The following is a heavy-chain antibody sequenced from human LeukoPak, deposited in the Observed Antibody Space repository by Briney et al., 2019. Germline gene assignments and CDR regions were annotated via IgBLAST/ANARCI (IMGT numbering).Heavy chain of an antibody. D-gene: IGHD2-8*01. CDR2: IWYDGSNK. V-gene: IGHV3-33*01. Sequence: GRSLRLSCAASGFTFSSYGMHWVCQAPGKGLEWVAVIWYDGSNKYYADSVKGRFTISRENSKNTLYLQMNSLRAEDTAVYYCAREKIKPNYFDYWGQGTLVTVSS. J-gene: IGHJ4*02. CDR1: GFTFSSYG. CDR3: AREKIKPNYFDY.